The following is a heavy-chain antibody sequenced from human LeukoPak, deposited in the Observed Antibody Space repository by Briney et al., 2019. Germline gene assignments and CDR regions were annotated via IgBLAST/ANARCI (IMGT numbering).Heavy chain of an antibody. J-gene: IGHJ6*02. CDR2: TSYDGNNK. D-gene: IGHD6-13*01. CDR3: AKGFHRLNAGRLAAAGYYYGMDV. V-gene: IGHV3-30*04. Sequence: GGSLRLSCAASGFTFSSYAMHWVRQAPGKGLEWVAFTSYDGNNKYYADSVKGRFTISRDNSNDTLYLLMNSLRAEDTAVYYCAKGFHRLNAGRLAAAGYYYGMDVWGQGTTVTVSS. CDR1: GFTFSSYA.